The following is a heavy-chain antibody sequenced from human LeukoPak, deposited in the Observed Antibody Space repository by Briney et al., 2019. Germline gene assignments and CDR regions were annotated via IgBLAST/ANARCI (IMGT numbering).Heavy chain of an antibody. Sequence: PSETLSPTCTVSGGSISSSSYYWGWIRQPPGKGLEWIGSIYYSGSTYYNPSLKSRVTISVDTSKNQFSLKLSSVTAADTAVYYCARRKQQLAFDYWGQGTLVTVSS. CDR3: ARRKQQLAFDY. CDR2: IYYSGST. J-gene: IGHJ4*02. D-gene: IGHD6-13*01. CDR1: GGSISSSSYY. V-gene: IGHV4-39*01.